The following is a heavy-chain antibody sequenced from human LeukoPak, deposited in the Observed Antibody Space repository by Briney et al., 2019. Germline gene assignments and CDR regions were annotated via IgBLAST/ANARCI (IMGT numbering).Heavy chain of an antibody. V-gene: IGHV3-21*01. D-gene: IGHD3/OR15-3a*01. CDR3: ARVDGYYYMDV. CDR1: GFTFGSYS. CDR2: ISSSSTYI. J-gene: IGHJ6*03. Sequence: GGSLRLSCAASGFTFGSYSMNWVRQAPGKGLEWVSSISSSSTYIYDADSVKGRFTISRDNAKNSLYLQMNSLRAEDTAVYYCARVDGYYYMDVWGKGTTVTVSS.